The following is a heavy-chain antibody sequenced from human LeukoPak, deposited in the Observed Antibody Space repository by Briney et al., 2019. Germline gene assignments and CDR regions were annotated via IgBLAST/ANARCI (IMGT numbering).Heavy chain of an antibody. CDR3: TRDRYGDYSDY. CDR1: GFTFSTYW. D-gene: IGHD4-17*01. CDR2: IDTDGSST. V-gene: IGHV3-74*01. J-gene: IGHJ4*02. Sequence: GGSLRLSCAASGFTFSTYWMHWVRQAPGKGLVWVSRIDTDGSSTSCADSVKGRFTISRDNAKNTLYLQMNSLRAEDTAVYYCTRDRYGDYSDYWGQGILVTVSS.